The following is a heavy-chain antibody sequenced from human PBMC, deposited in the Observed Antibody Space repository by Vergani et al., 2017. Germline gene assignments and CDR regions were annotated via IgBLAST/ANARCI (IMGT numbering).Heavy chain of an antibody. V-gene: IGHV2-26*01. D-gene: IGHD3-3*01. CDR1: GFSLSNARMG. CDR2: IFSNDEK. CDR3: ARSHVTWADFWSGPNYDYYYGMDV. Sequence: QVTLKESGPVLVKPTETLTLTCTVSGFSLSNARMGVSWIRQPPGKALEWLAHIFSNDEKSYSTSLKSRLTISKDTSKSQVVLTMTNMDPVDTATYYCARSHVTWADFWSGPNYDYYYGMDVWGQGTTVTVSS. J-gene: IGHJ6*02.